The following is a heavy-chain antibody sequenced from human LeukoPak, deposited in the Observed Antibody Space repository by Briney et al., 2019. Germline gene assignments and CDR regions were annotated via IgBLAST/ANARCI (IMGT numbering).Heavy chain of an antibody. CDR1: GFTFSSSA. D-gene: IGHD2-15*01. V-gene: IGHV3-30-3*01. CDR2: ISYDGSNK. J-gene: IGHJ1*01. Sequence: GRSLRLSCAASGFTFSSSAMHWVCHAPGQGLEWVAVISYDGSNKYYADSVKGRFTISRDNSKNTLYLQMNSLRAEDTAVYYCARGPIVVVAAPEYAEYFQHWGQGTLVTVSS. CDR3: ARGPIVVVAAPEYAEYFQH.